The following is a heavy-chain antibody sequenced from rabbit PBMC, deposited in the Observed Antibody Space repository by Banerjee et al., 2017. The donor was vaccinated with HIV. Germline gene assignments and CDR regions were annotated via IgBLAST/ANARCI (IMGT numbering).Heavy chain of an antibody. CDR1: GFSFSSIYW. V-gene: IGHV1S45*01. J-gene: IGHJ4*01. CDR3: ARLSSGAFNL. D-gene: IGHD1-1*01. CDR2: IYTAGGST. Sequence: QEQLEESGGDLVKPEGSLTLTCTASGFSFSSIYWISWVRQAPGKGLEWVAYIYTAGGSTYYASWAKGRFTITRSTSLNTVTLQLNSLTAADTATYFCARLSSGAFNLWGQGTLVTVS.